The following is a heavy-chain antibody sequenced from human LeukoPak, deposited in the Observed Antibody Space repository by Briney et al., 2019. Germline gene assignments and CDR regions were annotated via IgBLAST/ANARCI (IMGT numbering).Heavy chain of an antibody. Sequence: GGSLRLSCAASGFTFSSYAMHWVRQAPGKGLEWVTVISYDGSNKYYADSVKGRFTISRDNSYNTVSLQMNGLRDDDTGVYYCAKGLKTGVGPYMGYHYYMDVWGKGATVTVSS. CDR3: AKGLKTGVGPYMGYHYYMDV. CDR1: GFTFSSYA. V-gene: IGHV3-30-3*01. CDR2: ISYDGSNK. D-gene: IGHD3-16*01. J-gene: IGHJ6*03.